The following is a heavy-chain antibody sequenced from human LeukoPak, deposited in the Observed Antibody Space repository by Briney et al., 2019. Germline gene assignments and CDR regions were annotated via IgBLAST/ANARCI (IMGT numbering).Heavy chain of an antibody. D-gene: IGHD1-14*01. V-gene: IGHV4-59*01. CDR2: IYYSGST. J-gene: IGHJ6*02. CDR1: GGSISSYY. Sequence: SETLSLSCTVSGGSISSYYWSWIRQPPGKGLEWIGYIYYSGSTNYNPSLKSRVTISVDTSKNQFSLELSSVTAADTAVYYCARVPMNQPPHYYYGMDVWGQGTTVTVSS. CDR3: ARVPMNQPPHYYYGMDV.